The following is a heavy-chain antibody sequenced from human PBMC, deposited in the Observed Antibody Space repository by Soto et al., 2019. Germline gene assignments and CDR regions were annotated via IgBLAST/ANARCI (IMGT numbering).Heavy chain of an antibody. CDR2: IRSKANNYAT. D-gene: IGHD5-18*01. CDR3: ASDTARVYYGLDV. V-gene: IGHV3-73*01. Sequence: GGSLRLSCAASGFTFSGSAMHWIRQASGKGLEWVGRIRSKANNYATAYAASVEGRFTISRDDSKNTAHLQMNSLKTEDTAVYYCASDTARVYYGLDVWGLGTTVTVSS. CDR1: GFTFSGSA. J-gene: IGHJ6*02.